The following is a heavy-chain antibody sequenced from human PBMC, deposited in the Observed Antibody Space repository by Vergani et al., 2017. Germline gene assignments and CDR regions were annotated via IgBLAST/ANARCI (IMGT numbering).Heavy chain of an antibody. J-gene: IGHJ6*03. V-gene: IGHV3-33*06. Sequence: VQLVESGGGLVQPGRSLRLSCAASGFTFSSYGMHWVRQAPGKGLEWVAVIWYDGRNKYYADSVKGRFTISRDNSKNTLYLQMNSLRAEDTAVYYCAKDASSSWLNYYYYYMDVWGKGTTVTVSS. D-gene: IGHD6-13*01. CDR3: AKDASSSWLNYYYYYMDV. CDR1: GFTFSSYG. CDR2: IWYDGRNK.